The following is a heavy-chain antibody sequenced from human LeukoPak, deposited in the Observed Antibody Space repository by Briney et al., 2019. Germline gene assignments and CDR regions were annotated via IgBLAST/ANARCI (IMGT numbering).Heavy chain of an antibody. J-gene: IGHJ4*02. CDR2: ISCSGGST. D-gene: IGHD3-10*01. V-gene: IGHV3-23*01. CDR3: AKYTYYGSGSYFDY. CDR1: GFTFSSYA. Sequence: GGSLRLSCAASGFTFSSYAMSWVRQAPGKGLEWVSAISCSGGSTYYAHSVKGRFTISRDNSKHTLYLQMNRLRAEDTAVYYCAKYTYYGSGSYFDYWGQGTLVTVSS.